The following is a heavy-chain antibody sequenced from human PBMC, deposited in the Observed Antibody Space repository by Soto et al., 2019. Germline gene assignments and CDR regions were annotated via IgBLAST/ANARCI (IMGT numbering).Heavy chain of an antibody. CDR3: VAGQYFFDY. V-gene: IGHV3-64*04. CDR2: ISIDGSRT. J-gene: IGHJ4*02. D-gene: IGHD6-19*01. CDR1: GFIFSIYA. Sequence: GGSLRLSCSGSGFIFSIYAIHWVRQAPGKGLEYVSFISIDGSRTHYADSVKDRFTISRDNSKKTLYLQMNSLRADDTAVYYCVAGQYFFDYCGQGTLVTVSS.